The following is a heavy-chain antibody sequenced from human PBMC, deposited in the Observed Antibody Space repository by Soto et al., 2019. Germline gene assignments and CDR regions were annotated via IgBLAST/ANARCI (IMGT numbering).Heavy chain of an antibody. V-gene: IGHV4-34*01. CDR2: INHSGST. CDR3: ARGGNCSGGSCYSSPWFDP. D-gene: IGHD2-15*01. CDR1: GGSFSGYY. Sequence: SETLSLTCAVYGGSFSGYYWSWIRQPPGKGLEWIGEINHSGSTNYNPSLKSRVTISVNTSKNQFSLKLSSVTAADTAVYYCARGGNCSGGSCYSSPWFDPWGQGTLVTVSS. J-gene: IGHJ5*02.